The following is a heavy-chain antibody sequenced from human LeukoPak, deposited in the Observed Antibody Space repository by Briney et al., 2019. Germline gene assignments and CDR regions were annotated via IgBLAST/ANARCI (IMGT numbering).Heavy chain of an antibody. Sequence: SETLSLTCTVSGASINRDYWTWIRQPPGKGLEWIGYIYNGGSTTYSPSLNSRVTISLDTSNNQVSLRLSSVTAADTAVYYCAKSNGYGLIDIWGQGTMVTVSS. J-gene: IGHJ3*02. D-gene: IGHD3-10*01. CDR1: GASINRDY. CDR2: IYNGGST. V-gene: IGHV4-59*01. CDR3: AKSNGYGLIDI.